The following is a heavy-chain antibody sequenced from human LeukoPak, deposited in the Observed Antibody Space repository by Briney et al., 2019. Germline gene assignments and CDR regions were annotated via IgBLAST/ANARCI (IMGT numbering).Heavy chain of an antibody. CDR1: GGPFSGYY. Sequence: SETLSLTCAVYGGPFSGYYWSWIRQPPGKGLEWIGEINHSGSTNYNPSLKSRVTISVDTSKNQFSLKLSSVTAADTAVYYCARGDRHYYYYMDVWGKGTTVTVSS. CDR2: INHSGST. J-gene: IGHJ6*03. V-gene: IGHV4-34*01. CDR3: ARGDRHYYYYMDV.